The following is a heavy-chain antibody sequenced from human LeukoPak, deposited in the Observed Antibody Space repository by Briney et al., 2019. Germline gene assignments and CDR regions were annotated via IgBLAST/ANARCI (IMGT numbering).Heavy chain of an antibody. Sequence: PSETLSLTCTVSGGSISSSSYYWGWIRQPPGKGLEWIGSIYYSGSTYYNPSLKSRVTISVDTSKNQFSLQLSSVTAGATAVYYCECERSQYYHILTDYYTYYYYYLDVWGKGTTVTVSS. J-gene: IGHJ6*03. D-gene: IGHD3-9*01. CDR1: GGSISSSSYY. CDR3: ECERSQYYHILTDYYTYYYYYLDV. CDR2: IYYSGST. V-gene: IGHV4-39*07.